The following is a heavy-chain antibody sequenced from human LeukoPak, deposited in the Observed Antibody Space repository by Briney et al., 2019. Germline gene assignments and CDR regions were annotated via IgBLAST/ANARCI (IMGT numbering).Heavy chain of an antibody. Sequence: GGSLRLSCAASGFTIGTYWMHWVRQVPGKGVVWISRINTDASSTSYADSVKGRFTISRDNAKNSLYLQMNSLRDEDTAVYFCARRYCTPSSCYSDYWGQGALVTVSS. V-gene: IGHV3-74*01. CDR1: GFTIGTYW. J-gene: IGHJ4*02. D-gene: IGHD2-8*01. CDR3: ARRYCTPSSCYSDY. CDR2: INTDASST.